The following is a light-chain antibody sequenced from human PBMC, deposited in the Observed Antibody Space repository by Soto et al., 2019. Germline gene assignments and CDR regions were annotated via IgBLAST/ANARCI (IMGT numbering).Light chain of an antibody. CDR3: LQYNNWPRT. Sequence: EILMTQSPATLSVSPGERATLSCRASQSVTSNLAWYHQKPGQAPRLLIYDASTRATGIPARFSGSGSGTEFTLTISSLQSEDFAVYYCLQYNNWPRTFGQGTKVEIK. V-gene: IGKV3-15*01. J-gene: IGKJ1*01. CDR1: QSVTSN. CDR2: DAS.